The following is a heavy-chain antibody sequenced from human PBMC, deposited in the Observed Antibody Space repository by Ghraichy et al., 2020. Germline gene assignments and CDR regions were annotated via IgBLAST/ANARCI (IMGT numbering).Heavy chain of an antibody. D-gene: IGHD3-10*01. CDR1: GFTFSSYG. Sequence: LTCAASGFTFSSYGMHWVRQAPGKGLEWVAFIRYDGSNKYYADSVKGRFTISRDNSKNTLYLQMNSLRAEDTAVYYCAKDGLSLPKGSGPDYWGQGTLVTVSS. J-gene: IGHJ4*02. V-gene: IGHV3-30*02. CDR2: IRYDGSNK. CDR3: AKDGLSLPKGSGPDY.